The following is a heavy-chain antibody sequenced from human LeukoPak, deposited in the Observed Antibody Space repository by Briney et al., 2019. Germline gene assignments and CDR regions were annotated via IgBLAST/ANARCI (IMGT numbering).Heavy chain of an antibody. Sequence: GGSLRLSCAASGFTFSSFAMTWVRQAPGKGLEWVSGFDGNGPNTYYADSVKGRWTISRDNSRNTLYLEVNSPRPEDTAIYYCAKPRTTGLGWAQFDYWGQGSLVTVSS. CDR1: GFTFSSFA. J-gene: IGHJ4*02. D-gene: IGHD2-8*02. V-gene: IGHV3-23*01. CDR2: FDGNGPNT. CDR3: AKPRTTGLGWAQFDY.